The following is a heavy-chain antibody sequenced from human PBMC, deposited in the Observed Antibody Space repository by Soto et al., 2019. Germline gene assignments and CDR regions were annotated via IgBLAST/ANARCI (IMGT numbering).Heavy chain of an antibody. CDR1: GFTFDDFA. D-gene: IGHD1-26*01. V-gene: IGHV3-9*01. Sequence: EVQLVESGGGLVQPGRSLRLSCAASGFTFDDFAMHWVRQPPGKGLEWVSGISWNSASIVYADSVKGRFTISRDNAKNSLYLQVESLGVEDTAFYYCAKGPSPVATSGSPDSWGQGTLVSVSS. CDR3: AKGPSPVATSGSPDS. J-gene: IGHJ4*02. CDR2: ISWNSASI.